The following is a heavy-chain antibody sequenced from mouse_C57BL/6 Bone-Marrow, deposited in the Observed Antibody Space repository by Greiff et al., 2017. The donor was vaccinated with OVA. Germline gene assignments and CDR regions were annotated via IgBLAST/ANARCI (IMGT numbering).Heavy chain of an antibody. Sequence: EVHLVESGGGLVKPGGSLKLSCAASGFTFSDYGMHWVRQAPEKGLEWVAYISSGSSTIYYADTVKGRFTISRDNAKNTLFLQMTSLRSEDTAMYYCASGPGTEAWFAYWGQGTLVTVSA. V-gene: IGHV5-17*01. J-gene: IGHJ3*01. CDR3: ASGPGTEAWFAY. CDR1: GFTFSDYG. D-gene: IGHD4-1*01. CDR2: ISSGSSTI.